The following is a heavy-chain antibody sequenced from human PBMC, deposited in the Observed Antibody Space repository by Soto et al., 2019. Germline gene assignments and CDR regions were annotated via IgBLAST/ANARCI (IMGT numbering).Heavy chain of an antibody. V-gene: IGHV3-30*03. CDR1: GFTFSDYG. D-gene: IGHD2-15*01. CDR2: ISYDGSDR. Sequence: GSLRLSCEGPGFTFSDYGFHWVRQAPGKGLEWVAMISYDGSDRYYRDSVQGRFTISRDDSKNTVFLQMNSLRTEDTAMYYCARSTYCNGGSCYPHYWGPGTLVTVSA. CDR3: ARSTYCNGGSCYPHY. J-gene: IGHJ4*02.